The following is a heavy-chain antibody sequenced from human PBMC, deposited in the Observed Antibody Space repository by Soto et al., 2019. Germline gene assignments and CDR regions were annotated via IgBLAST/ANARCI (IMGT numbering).Heavy chain of an antibody. Sequence: GASVKVSCKASGGTFSSYAISWVRQAPGQGLEWMGGIIPIFGTANYAQKFQGRVTITADESTSTAYMELSSLRSEDTAVYYCARGVGSTSELVYYYYYGMDVWGQGTTVTVSS. D-gene: IGHD2-2*01. CDR3: ARGVGSTSELVYYYYYGMDV. J-gene: IGHJ6*02. V-gene: IGHV1-69*13. CDR2: IIPIFGTA. CDR1: GGTFSSYA.